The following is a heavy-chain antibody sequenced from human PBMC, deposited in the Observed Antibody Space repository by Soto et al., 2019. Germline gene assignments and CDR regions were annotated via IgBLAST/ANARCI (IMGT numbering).Heavy chain of an antibody. D-gene: IGHD2-2*01. CDR1: GFSFSNAW. CDR3: TTFRRAEYCSSTSCYYYYYMDV. V-gene: IGHV3-15*01. Sequence: GGSLRLSCAASGFSFSNAWMSWVRQAPGKGLEWVGRIKSKTDGGTTDYAAPVKGRFTISRDDSKNTLYLQMNSLKTEDTAVYYCTTFRRAEYCSSTSCYYYYYMDVWGKGTTVTVSS. CDR2: IKSKTDGGTT. J-gene: IGHJ6*03.